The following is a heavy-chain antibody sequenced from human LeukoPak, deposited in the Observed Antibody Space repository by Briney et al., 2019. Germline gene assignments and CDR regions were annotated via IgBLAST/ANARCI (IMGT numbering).Heavy chain of an antibody. CDR1: GFTFNSYS. D-gene: IGHD1-26*01. J-gene: IGHJ3*02. Sequence: PGGCLRLSCAASGFTFNSYSMNWVRQAPGKGLEWVSSISSSSSYIYYADSVKGRFTISRDNAKNSLYLQMNSLRAEDTAVYYCAREYGSAFDIWGQGTMVTVSS. V-gene: IGHV3-21*01. CDR2: ISSSSSYI. CDR3: AREYGSAFDI.